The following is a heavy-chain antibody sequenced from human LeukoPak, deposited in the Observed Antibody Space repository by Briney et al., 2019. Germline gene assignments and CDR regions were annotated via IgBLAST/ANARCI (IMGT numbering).Heavy chain of an antibody. D-gene: IGHD6-19*01. CDR2: IYSGGST. CDR3: ASKKKTGYSSGWYPLDY. Sequence: GGSLRLSCAASGFTVSSNYMSWVRQAPGKGLEWVSVIYSGGSTYYADSVKGRFTISRDNSKNTLYLQMNSLRAEDTAVYYCASKKKTGYSSGWYPLDYWGQGTLVTVSS. CDR1: GFTVSSNY. V-gene: IGHV3-66*01. J-gene: IGHJ4*02.